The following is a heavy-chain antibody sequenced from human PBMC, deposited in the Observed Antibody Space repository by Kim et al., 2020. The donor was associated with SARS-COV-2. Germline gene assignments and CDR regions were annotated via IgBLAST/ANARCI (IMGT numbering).Heavy chain of an antibody. CDR1: GGSISSGGYY. Sequence: SETLSLTCTVSGGSISSGGYYWSWIRQHPGKGLEWIGYIYYSGSTYYNPSLKSRVTISVDTSKNQFSLKLSSVTAADTAVYYCARALRTIFGVVEYMDVWGQGTTVTVS. CDR3: ARALRTIFGVVEYMDV. CDR2: IYYSGST. J-gene: IGHJ6*02. D-gene: IGHD3-3*01. V-gene: IGHV4-31*03.